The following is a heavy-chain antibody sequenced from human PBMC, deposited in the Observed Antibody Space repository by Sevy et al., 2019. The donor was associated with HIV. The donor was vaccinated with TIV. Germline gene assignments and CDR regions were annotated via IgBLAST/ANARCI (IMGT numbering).Heavy chain of an antibody. J-gene: IGHJ4*02. CDR2: ISYDGRNTK. D-gene: IGHD3-16*01. Sequence: GGSLRLSCVGSGFSFSDHRMHWVRQAPGKGLEWMAVISYDGRNTKYKVDSVKGRFTISRDNSKNTLYLQMNSLRAEDTAIYYCARDRGEILSSAFDYWGQGTLVTVSS. V-gene: IGHV3-30*03. CDR1: GFSFSDHR. CDR3: ARDRGEILSSAFDY.